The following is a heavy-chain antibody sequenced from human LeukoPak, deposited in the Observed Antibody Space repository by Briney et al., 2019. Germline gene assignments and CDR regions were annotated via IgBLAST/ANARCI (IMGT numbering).Heavy chain of an antibody. D-gene: IGHD4-17*01. CDR3: ARVSGSVTTINLDP. V-gene: IGHV4-59*01. J-gene: IGHJ5*02. CDR2: MYYSGGT. CDR1: GGSINGYY. Sequence: PSETLSLTCSVSGGSINGYYWSWIRQPPRKGLEWIAYMYYSGGTKYNPSLKSRVTISVDPSKNQFFLKLNSVTAADTAVYYCARVSGSVTTINLDPWGQGTLVTVSS.